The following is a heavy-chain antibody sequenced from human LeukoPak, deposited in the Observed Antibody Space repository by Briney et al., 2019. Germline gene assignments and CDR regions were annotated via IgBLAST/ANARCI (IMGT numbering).Heavy chain of an antibody. J-gene: IGHJ4*02. CDR1: GGSISSHY. CDR3: AREASGSYDY. CDR2: IYYSGST. D-gene: IGHD1-26*01. Sequence: SETLSLTCTVSGGSISSHYWSWIRQPPGKGLEWIGYIYYSGSTNYNPSLKRRVTISVDTSKNQFSLKLSSVTAADTAVYYCAREASGSYDYWGQGTLVTVSS. V-gene: IGHV4-59*11.